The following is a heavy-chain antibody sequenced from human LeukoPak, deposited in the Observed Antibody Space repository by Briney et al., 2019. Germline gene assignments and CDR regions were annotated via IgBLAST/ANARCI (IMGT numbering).Heavy chain of an antibody. CDR3: AKWGPYCVGDYCPALDS. CDR2: INQDGSKK. CDR1: RFPFSNYW. D-gene: IGHD2-21*02. Sequence: PGGSLRLSCVASRFPFSNYWMSWVRQAPGKGLEWVANINQDGSKKRYADSMKGRFTISRDNAKESLYLQLNSLRAEDTAVYYCAKWGPYCVGDYCPALDSWGQGTLVTVSS. J-gene: IGHJ4*02. V-gene: IGHV3-7*01.